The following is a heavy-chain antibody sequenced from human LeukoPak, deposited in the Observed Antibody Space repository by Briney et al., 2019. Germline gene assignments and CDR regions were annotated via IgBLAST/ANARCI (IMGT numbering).Heavy chain of an antibody. Sequence: KSGESLKISCKGSGFNFTAYWIAWVRQMPGKGLEWMGISHPINSDTKYSPSFQGQVTISADKSSSTAYLQWNSLKASDTAMYYCARHQYYYDSSGNYGWFDSWGQGTLVTVSS. J-gene: IGHJ5*01. D-gene: IGHD3-22*01. CDR1: GFNFTAYW. CDR3: ARHQYYYDSSGNYGWFDS. CDR2: SHPINSDT. V-gene: IGHV5-51*01.